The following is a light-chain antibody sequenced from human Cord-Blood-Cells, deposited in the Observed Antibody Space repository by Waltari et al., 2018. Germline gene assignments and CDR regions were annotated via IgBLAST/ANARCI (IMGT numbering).Light chain of an antibody. V-gene: IGKV3-15*01. Sequence: EIVMTQSPATLSVSPGERATLSCRASQSVSSNLAWYQQKPGKAPRLLIYGASTRATGIPASFSGRGSGTEFTLTISSLKSEDFAVYYCQQYNNWPRTFGQGTKVEIK. CDR1: QSVSSN. CDR3: QQYNNWPRT. CDR2: GAS. J-gene: IGKJ1*01.